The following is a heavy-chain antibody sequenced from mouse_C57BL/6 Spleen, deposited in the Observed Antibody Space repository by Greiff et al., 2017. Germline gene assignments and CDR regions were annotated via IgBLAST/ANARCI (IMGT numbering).Heavy chain of an antibody. J-gene: IGHJ1*03. Sequence: QVQLQQPGAELVRPGSSVKLSCKASGYTFTSYWMHWVKQRPIQGLEWIGNIDPSDSETHYNQKFKDKATLTVDKSSSTAYMQLSSLTSEDSAVYYCARADGSPYWYFDVWGTGTTVTVSS. V-gene: IGHV1-52*01. CDR3: ARADGSPYWYFDV. D-gene: IGHD1-1*01. CDR1: GYTFTSYW. CDR2: IDPSDSET.